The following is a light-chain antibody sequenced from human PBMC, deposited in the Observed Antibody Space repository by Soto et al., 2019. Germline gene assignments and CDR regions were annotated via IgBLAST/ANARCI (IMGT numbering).Light chain of an antibody. CDR1: SSDVGGYNF. J-gene: IGLJ2*01. CDR3: CSYAGSYTL. V-gene: IGLV2-11*01. Sequence: QSVLTQPRSVSGSPGQSVTISCTGTSSDVGGYNFVSWYQQYPGKVPKLIIYDVSQRPSGVPDRFSASKSDNTASLTISGLQAGDEADYYCCSYAGSYTLFGGGTKLTVL. CDR2: DVS.